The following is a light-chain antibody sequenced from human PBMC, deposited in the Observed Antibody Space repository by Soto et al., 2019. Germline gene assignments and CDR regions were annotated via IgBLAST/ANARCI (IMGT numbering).Light chain of an antibody. CDR3: QHRTNWPRLT. CDR1: QSVKSN. J-gene: IGKJ4*01. Sequence: EIVLTQSPATLSLSPGERATLSCRASQSVKSNLAWYQQKPGQAPRLLVYDAITRATGIPARFSGSGFGTDYILTISSLEPEDFAVYYCQHRTNWPRLTFGGGTKVDI. V-gene: IGKV3-11*01. CDR2: DAI.